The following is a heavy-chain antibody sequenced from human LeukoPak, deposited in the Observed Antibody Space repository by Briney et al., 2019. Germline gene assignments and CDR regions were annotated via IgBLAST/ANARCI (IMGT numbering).Heavy chain of an antibody. CDR3: AVWFGELGYFDY. CDR2: IIPIFGTA. CDR1: GGTFSSYA. Sequence: SVKVSCKASGGTFSSYAISWVRQAPGQGLEWMGGIIPIFGTANYAQKFQGRVTITADESTSTAYVELSSLRSEDTAVYYCAVWFGELGYFDYWGQGTLVTVSS. J-gene: IGHJ4*02. D-gene: IGHD3-10*01. V-gene: IGHV1-69*01.